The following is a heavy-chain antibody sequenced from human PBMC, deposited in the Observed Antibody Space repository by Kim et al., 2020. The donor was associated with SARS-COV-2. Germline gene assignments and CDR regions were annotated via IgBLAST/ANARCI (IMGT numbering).Heavy chain of an antibody. CDR3: AKDINEGGSSWYGGGLDY. V-gene: IGHV3-9*01. Sequence: GGSLRLSCAASGFTFDDYAMHWVRQAPGKGLEWVSGISWNSGSIGYADSVKGRFTISRDNAKNSLYLQMNSLRAEDTALYYCAKDINEGGSSWYGGGLDYWGQGTLVTVSS. CDR1: GFTFDDYA. D-gene: IGHD6-13*01. CDR2: ISWNSGSI. J-gene: IGHJ4*02.